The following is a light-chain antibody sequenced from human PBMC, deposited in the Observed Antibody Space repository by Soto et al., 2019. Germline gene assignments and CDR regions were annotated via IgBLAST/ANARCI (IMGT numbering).Light chain of an antibody. Sequence: QSVLTQPPSASGTPGQRVTISCSESSSNIGSNTVNWYQQLPGTAPKLLIYSNNQRPSGVPDRFSGSKSGTSASLAISGLQSEDEADYYCAGWEDSLNGWVFGGGTKLPVL. CDR3: AGWEDSLNGWV. V-gene: IGLV1-44*01. CDR2: SNN. CDR1: SSNIGSNT. J-gene: IGLJ3*02.